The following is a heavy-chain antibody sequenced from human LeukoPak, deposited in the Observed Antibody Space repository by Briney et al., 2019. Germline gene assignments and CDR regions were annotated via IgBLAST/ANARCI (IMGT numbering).Heavy chain of an antibody. CDR2: ISYDGSNK. Sequence: GGSLRPSCAASGFTFSSYAMHWVRQAPGKGLEWVAVISYDGSNKYYADSVKGRFTISRDNSKNTLYLQMNSLRAEDTAVYYCARVTVFYSNSSDYWGQGTLVTVSS. V-gene: IGHV3-30-3*01. D-gene: IGHD4-11*01. CDR3: ARVTVFYSNSSDY. CDR1: GFTFSSYA. J-gene: IGHJ4*02.